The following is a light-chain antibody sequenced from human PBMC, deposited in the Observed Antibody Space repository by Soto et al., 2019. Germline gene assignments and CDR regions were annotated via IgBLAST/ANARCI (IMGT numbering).Light chain of an antibody. CDR1: QSVSSN. CDR3: QQRNNSPLT. CDR2: GAS. J-gene: IGKJ4*02. V-gene: IGKV3-15*01. Sequence: EILITQSPATLSVSPGERATLSCRASQSVSSNLAWYQQKPGQPPRLLIYGASTRDTGIPARFSGSGSGTEFTLTISRLQSEDFAVYYCQQRNNSPLTFGGGTKVDIK.